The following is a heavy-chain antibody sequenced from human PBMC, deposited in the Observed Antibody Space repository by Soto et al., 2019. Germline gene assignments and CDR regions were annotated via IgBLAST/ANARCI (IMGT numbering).Heavy chain of an antibody. CDR3: ARKQRVFQYYYGMDV. CDR1: GGSISSSSYY. CDR2: IYYSGST. J-gene: IGHJ6*02. V-gene: IGHV4-39*01. Sequence: SETLSLTCTVSGGSISSSSYYWGWIRHPPGKGLEWIGSIYYSGSTYYNPSLKSRVTISVDTSKNQFSLKLSSVTAADTAVYYCARKQRVFQYYYGMDVWGQGTTVTVYS. D-gene: IGHD2-8*01.